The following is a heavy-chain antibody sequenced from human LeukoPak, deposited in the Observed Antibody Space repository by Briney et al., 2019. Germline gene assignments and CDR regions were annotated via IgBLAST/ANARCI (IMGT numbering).Heavy chain of an antibody. J-gene: IGHJ6*02. CDR2: ISYAGSNK. CDR1: ALILSSYG. V-gene: IGHV3-30*18. Sequence: GGSLRLSCAASALILSSYGMHSLRQAPGKGLEWVAVISYAGSNKYYVDSVKGRFTISRDNSKNTLYLQMNSLRAEDTAVYYCAKDSRQRTYFYYGMDVWGQGTTVNVSS. CDR3: AKDSRQRTYFYYGMDV.